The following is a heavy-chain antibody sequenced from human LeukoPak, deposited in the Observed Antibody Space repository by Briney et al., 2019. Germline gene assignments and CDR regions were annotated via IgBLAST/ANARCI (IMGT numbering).Heavy chain of an antibody. D-gene: IGHD6-13*01. CDR2: INSDGSST. Sequence: GGSLRLSCAASGFTFSRYWMHWVRQAPGKGLVWVSRINSDGSSTSYADSVKGRFTISRDNAKNSLYLQMNSLRAEDTAVYYCARERIAAVNWFDPWGQGTLVTVSS. J-gene: IGHJ5*02. V-gene: IGHV3-74*01. CDR3: ARERIAAVNWFDP. CDR1: GFTFSRYW.